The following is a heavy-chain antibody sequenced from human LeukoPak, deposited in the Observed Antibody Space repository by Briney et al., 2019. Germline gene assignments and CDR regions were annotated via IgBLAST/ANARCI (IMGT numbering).Heavy chain of an antibody. CDR3: ARDVPGWFDP. V-gene: IGHV1-69*05. Sequence: SSVKVSCKASGGTFSSYAISWVRQAPGQGPGWRGGIIRIFGTANYAQKFQGRVTITTDESTSTAYMELSSLRSEDAAVYYCARDVPGWFDPWGQGTLVTVSS. CDR2: IIRIFGTA. J-gene: IGHJ5*02. CDR1: GGTFSSYA.